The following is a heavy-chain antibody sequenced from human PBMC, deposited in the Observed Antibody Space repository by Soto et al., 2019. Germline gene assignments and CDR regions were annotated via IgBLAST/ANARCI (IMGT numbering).Heavy chain of an antibody. CDR2: MNPNSGNT. D-gene: IGHD2-8*01. Sequence: ASVKVSCKASGYTFTSYDINWVRQATGQGLEWMGWMNPNSGNTGYAQKFQGRVTMTRNTSISTAYMELSSLRSEDTAVYYCARGCRYCTNGVCQYYFDYWGQGTLVTVSS. J-gene: IGHJ4*02. CDR1: GYTFTSYD. CDR3: ARGCRYCTNGVCQYYFDY. V-gene: IGHV1-8*01.